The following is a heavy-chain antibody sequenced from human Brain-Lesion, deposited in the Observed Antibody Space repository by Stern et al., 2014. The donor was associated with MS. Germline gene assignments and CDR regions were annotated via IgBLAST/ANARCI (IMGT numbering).Heavy chain of an antibody. CDR1: GYSITPPAFS. CDR2: MYYGGGA. D-gene: IGHD2-2*01. V-gene: IGHV4-30-2*01. CDR3: ARGRSRVHPPLDP. Sequence: QVKLGESGSGLVKPSQTLSLTCSVSGYSITPPAFSLAWIRQAPGKGLEWLGHMYYGGGALYNPALRSRVNISVGTSTTQFFSRLNSVTAADTAVYYCARGRSRVHPPLDPWGQGTLVTVSS. J-gene: IGHJ5*02.